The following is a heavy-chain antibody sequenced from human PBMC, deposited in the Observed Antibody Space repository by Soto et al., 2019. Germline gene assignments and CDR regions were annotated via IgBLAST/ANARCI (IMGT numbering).Heavy chain of an antibody. CDR3: ARLVGVISLDY. J-gene: IGHJ4*02. Sequence: SEPLSLTCTVPPGSIRSSSYYSGWIRQPPGKGLEWIGSIYYSGSTYYNPSLKIRLTISVDTSKSQFPHKLSSVTAADTAGYDCARLVGVISLDYWGQGTLVTVSS. CDR1: PGSIRSSSYY. V-gene: IGHV4-39*01. CDR2: IYYSGST. D-gene: IGHD3-16*02.